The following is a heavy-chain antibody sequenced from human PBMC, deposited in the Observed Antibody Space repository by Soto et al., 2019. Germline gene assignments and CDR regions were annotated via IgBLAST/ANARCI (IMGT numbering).Heavy chain of an antibody. CDR3: ARENYYASSGSKGWYFDL. CDR1: GNTLTSHA. CDR2: INPSVGTT. J-gene: IGHJ2*01. Sequence: ASVKVSCKASGNTLTSHAMHWVRQAPGQGLEWMGVINPSVGTTPYAQSFQGRVTMTRDTSTSTVYMEVRSLRSEDTAVYYCARENYYASSGSKGWYFDLWGRGTLVTVSS. D-gene: IGHD3-22*01. V-gene: IGHV1-46*01.